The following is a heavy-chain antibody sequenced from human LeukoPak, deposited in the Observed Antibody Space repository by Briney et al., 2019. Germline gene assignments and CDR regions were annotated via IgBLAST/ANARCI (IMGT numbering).Heavy chain of an antibody. CDR1: GGSISSGGYS. D-gene: IGHD6-6*01. Sequence: PSETLSLTCAVSGGSISSGGYSWSWIRQPPGKGLEWIGYIYHSGSTYYNPSLKSRVTISVDRSKNQFSLKLSSVTAADTAVYYCTRTSIAARRANAFDIWGQGTMVTVSS. CDR3: TRTSIAARRANAFDI. CDR2: IYHSGST. J-gene: IGHJ3*02. V-gene: IGHV4-30-2*01.